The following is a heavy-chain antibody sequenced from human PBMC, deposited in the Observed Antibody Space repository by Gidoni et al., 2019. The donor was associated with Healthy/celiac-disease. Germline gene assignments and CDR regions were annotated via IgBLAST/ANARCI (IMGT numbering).Heavy chain of an antibody. J-gene: IGHJ2*01. CDR1: GFPFDHYG. Sequence: EVQLVESGGGVVRPGGSLSLSWAASGFPFDHYGMSWVRQAPGKGLEGVSGINGNGGSTGYADSVKGRFTISRDNAKNSLYLQMNSLRAEDTALYHCARRGNDYGDLYWYFDLWGRGTLVTVSS. V-gene: IGHV3-20*01. CDR2: INGNGGST. CDR3: ARRGNDYGDLYWYFDL. D-gene: IGHD4-17*01.